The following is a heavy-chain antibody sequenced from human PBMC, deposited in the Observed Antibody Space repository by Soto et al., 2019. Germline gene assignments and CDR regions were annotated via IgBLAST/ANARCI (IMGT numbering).Heavy chain of an antibody. CDR2: IYYSGST. Sequence: QLQLQESGPGLVKPSETLSLTCTVSGGSISSSSYYWGWIRQPPGKGLEWIGSIYYSGSTYYNPSLKSRVTISVDTSKNQFSLKLSSVTAADTAVYYCARLTRLVRAIEVIRDAFDIWGQGTMVTVSS. CDR1: GGSISSSSYY. D-gene: IGHD2-21*01. V-gene: IGHV4-39*01. CDR3: ARLTRLVRAIEVIRDAFDI. J-gene: IGHJ3*02.